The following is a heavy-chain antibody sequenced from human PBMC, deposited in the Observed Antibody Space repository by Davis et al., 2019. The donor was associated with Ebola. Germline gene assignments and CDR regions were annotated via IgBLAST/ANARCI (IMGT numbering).Heavy chain of an antibody. V-gene: IGHV4-39*01. CDR2: IYYSGIT. Sequence: SETLSLTCTVSGGSIISSSSYWGWIRQPPRKGLEWIGSIYYSGITYYNPSLKSRVTISVDTSKNQFSLKLRSVTAADTAVYYCARGSDYDFWSGPSMDVWGQGTTVTVFS. CDR3: ARGSDYDFWSGPSMDV. CDR1: GGSIISSSSY. D-gene: IGHD3-3*01. J-gene: IGHJ6*02.